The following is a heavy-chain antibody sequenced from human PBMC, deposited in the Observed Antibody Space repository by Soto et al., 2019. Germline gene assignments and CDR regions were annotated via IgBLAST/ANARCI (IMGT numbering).Heavy chain of an antibody. V-gene: IGHV3-30*18. CDR2: ISYDGSNK. Sequence: GGSLRLSCAAPGFTFSSYGMHWVRQAPGKGLEWVAVISYDGSNKYYADSVKGRFTISRDNSKNTLYLQMNSLRAEDTAVYYCAKEGGSGSYYNVLDYYGMDVWGQGTTVTVSS. CDR1: GFTFSSYG. J-gene: IGHJ6*02. CDR3: AKEGGSGSYYNVLDYYGMDV. D-gene: IGHD3-10*01.